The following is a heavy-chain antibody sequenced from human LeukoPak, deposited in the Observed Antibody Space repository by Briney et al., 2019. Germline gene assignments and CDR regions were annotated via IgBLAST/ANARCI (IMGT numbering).Heavy chain of an antibody. J-gene: IGHJ6*03. V-gene: IGHV6-1*01. CDR2: TYYRSKWYN. CDR1: GDSVSSNSAA. CDR3: ARESAATVTSYYYYYMDV. Sequence: SQTLSLTCAISGDSVSSNSAAWNWIRQSPSRGLEWLGRTYYRSKWYNDYAVSVKSRITINPDTSKNQFSLQLNSVTPEDTAVYYCARESAATVTSYYYYYMDVWGKGTTVTVSS. D-gene: IGHD4-17*01.